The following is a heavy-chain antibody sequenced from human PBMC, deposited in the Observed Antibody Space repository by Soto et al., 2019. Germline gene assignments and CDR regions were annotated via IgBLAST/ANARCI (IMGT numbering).Heavy chain of an antibody. CDR1: GFTFSSYW. D-gene: IGHD3-10*01. Sequence: EVQLVESGGGLVQPGGSLRLSCAASGFTFSSYWMSWVRQAPGKGLEWVANIKQDGSEKYYVDSVKGRFTISRDNAKKLLDLQMNSLRAEDTAVYYCARDYPPGDMAGTSYFFDYWGQGTLVTVSS. CDR3: ARDYPPGDMAGTSYFFDY. V-gene: IGHV3-7*05. J-gene: IGHJ4*02. CDR2: IKQDGSEK.